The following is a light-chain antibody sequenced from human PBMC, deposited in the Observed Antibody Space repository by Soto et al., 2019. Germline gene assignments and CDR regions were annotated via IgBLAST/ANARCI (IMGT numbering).Light chain of an antibody. V-gene: IGLV2-14*01. CDR1: SSDVGAYDY. J-gene: IGLJ3*02. Sequence: QSALTQPASVSGSPGQSITISCAGTSSDVGAYDYVSWYQHHPGKAPKLMIYEVSNRPSGVSNRFSGSKSGNTASLTISGLQAEDEADYYCCSYTTCSTRVFGGGTKLTVL. CDR3: CSYTTCSTRV. CDR2: EVS.